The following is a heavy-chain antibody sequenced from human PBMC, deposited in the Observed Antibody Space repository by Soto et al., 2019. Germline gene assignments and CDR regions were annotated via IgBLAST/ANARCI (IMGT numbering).Heavy chain of an antibody. D-gene: IGHD4-17*01. CDR2: ISWNSGSI. Sequence: GGSLRLSCAASGFTFDDYAMHWVRQAPGKGLEWVSGISWNSGSIGYADSVKGRFTISRDNAKNSLYLQMNSLRAEDTALYYCAKLPLYSTVTTSYFDYWGQGTLVTVSS. J-gene: IGHJ4*02. CDR3: AKLPLYSTVTTSYFDY. V-gene: IGHV3-9*01. CDR1: GFTFDDYA.